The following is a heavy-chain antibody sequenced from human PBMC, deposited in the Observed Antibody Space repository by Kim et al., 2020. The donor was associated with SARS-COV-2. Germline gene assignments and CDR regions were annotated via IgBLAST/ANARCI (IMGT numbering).Heavy chain of an antibody. D-gene: IGHD3-16*01. CDR3: AKEGHKFGDNWGGLDY. J-gene: IGHJ4*02. Sequence: GGSLRLSCAVSRFIFTSYGIHWVRQAPGKGLEWVAFISDDGSNKYYADSVKGRFTISRDNSKNTLYLQMNSLRAEDTAVYYCAKEGHKFGDNWGGLDYWGQGTLVTVSS. V-gene: IGHV3-30*18. CDR1: RFIFTSYG. CDR2: ISDDGSNK.